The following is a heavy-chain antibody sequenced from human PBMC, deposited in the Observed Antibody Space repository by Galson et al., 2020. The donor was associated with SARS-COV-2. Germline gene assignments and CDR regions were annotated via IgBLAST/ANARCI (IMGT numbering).Heavy chain of an antibody. J-gene: IGHJ4*02. CDR3: TRDLGTIFSC. Sequence: GGSLRLFCAASGFAFSTSTMNWVRQSPGKGLEWISIINSRSTTIYYSDSVKGRFTISRDNVKNSLYLQMTSLRADDTAVYFCTRDLGTIFSCWGQGILVSVS. CDR1: GFAFSTST. V-gene: IGHV3-48*01. D-gene: IGHD7-27*01. CDR2: INSRSTTI.